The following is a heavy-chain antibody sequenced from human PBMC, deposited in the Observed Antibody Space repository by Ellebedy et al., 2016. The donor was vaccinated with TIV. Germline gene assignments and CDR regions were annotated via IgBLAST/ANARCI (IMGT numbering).Heavy chain of an antibody. D-gene: IGHD5-18*01. J-gene: IGHJ4*02. CDR2: IRSKANSYAT. Sequence: PGGSLRLSCAASGFTFSGSAMHWVRQASGKGLEWVARIRSKANSYATAYAASVNGRFTISRDDSKNTANLQMNSLKTEDTAVYFCARDRTPGDGYWVFDYWGLGTLVTVSS. CDR1: GFTFSGSA. CDR3: ARDRTPGDGYWVFDY. V-gene: IGHV3-73*01.